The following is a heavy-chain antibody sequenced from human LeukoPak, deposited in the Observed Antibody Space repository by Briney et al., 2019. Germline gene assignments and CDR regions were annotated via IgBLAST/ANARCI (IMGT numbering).Heavy chain of an antibody. D-gene: IGHD3-10*01. CDR1: GFTVSGNY. CDR3: ARDPGYGLGVDYGDY. V-gene: IGHV3-66*01. Sequence: PGGSLRLSCAASGFTVSGNYMSWVRQAPGKGLEWLSVIHRGGNTYYADPVKGRFTISRDSSKNTVFLQMDSLRAEDTAVYYCARDPGYGLGVDYGDYWGQGTLVTVSS. J-gene: IGHJ4*02. CDR2: IHRGGNT.